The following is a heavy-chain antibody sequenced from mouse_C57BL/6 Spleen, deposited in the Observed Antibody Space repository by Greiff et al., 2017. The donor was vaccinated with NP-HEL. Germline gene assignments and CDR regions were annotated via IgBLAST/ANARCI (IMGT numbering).Heavy chain of an antibody. D-gene: IGHD2-5*01. Sequence: QVQLKEPGAELVMPGASVKLSCKASGYTFTSYWMHWVKQRPGQGLEWIGEIDPSDSYTNYNQKFKGKSTLTVDKSSSTAYMQLSSLTSEDSAVYYCARGDSNWYFDVWGTGTTVTVSS. CDR3: ARGDSNWYFDV. CDR1: GYTFTSYW. J-gene: IGHJ1*03. CDR2: IDPSDSYT. V-gene: IGHV1-69*01.